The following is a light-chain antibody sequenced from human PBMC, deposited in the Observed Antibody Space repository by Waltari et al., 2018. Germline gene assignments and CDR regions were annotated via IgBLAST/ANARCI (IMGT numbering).Light chain of an antibody. V-gene: IGLV3-1*01. J-gene: IGLJ2*01. CDR1: KLGDKY. CDR2: QES. Sequence: SYELTQPPSVSVSPGQTASITCSGDKLGDKYACWYQQKPGQSPVLVIYQESKGPSVIPERFSGSTSGNTATLTISGTQAMDEADYYCQAWDSSNVVFGGGTKLTVL. CDR3: QAWDSSNVV.